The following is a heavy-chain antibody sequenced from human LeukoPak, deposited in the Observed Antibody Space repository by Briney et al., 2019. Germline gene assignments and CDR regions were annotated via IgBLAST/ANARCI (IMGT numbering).Heavy chain of an antibody. D-gene: IGHD4-17*01. Sequence: PGGSLRLSCAASGFTFSTSAMTWVRQPPGKGLVYIACINTDGFSTNYADSVKGRFTISRDNAKNTLYLQMNSLRAEDTAVYYCARSRTYGDYGRGLDYWGQGTLVTVSS. V-gene: IGHV3-74*01. CDR3: ARSRTYGDYGRGLDY. CDR2: INTDGFST. J-gene: IGHJ4*02. CDR1: GFTFSTSA.